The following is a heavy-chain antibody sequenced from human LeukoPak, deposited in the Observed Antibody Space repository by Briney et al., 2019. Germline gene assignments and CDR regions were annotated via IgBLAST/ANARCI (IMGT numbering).Heavy chain of an antibody. J-gene: IGHJ6*03. V-gene: IGHV3-23*01. D-gene: IGHD3-9*01. CDR3: AKDLGTYDDDLTGYVHYYFYMDV. CDR1: GFTFSSYA. Sequence: GGSLRLSCAASGFTFSSYAMSWVRQAPGKGLEWVSAISGSGGSTYYADSVKGRFTISRDNSKNTLYLQMNSLRAEDTAVYYCAKDLGTYDDDLTGYVHYYFYMDVWGKGTTVTISS. CDR2: ISGSGGST.